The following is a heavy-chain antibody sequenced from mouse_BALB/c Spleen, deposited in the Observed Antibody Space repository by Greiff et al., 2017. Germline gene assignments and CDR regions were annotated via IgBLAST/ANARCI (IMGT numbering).Heavy chain of an antibody. CDR3: ARGRYGNYEFAY. Sequence: EVHLVESGGGLVKPGGSLKLSCAASGFTFSDYYMYWVRQTPEKRLEWVATISDGGSYTYYPDSVKGRFTISRDNAKNNLYLQMSSLKSEDTAMYYCARGRYGNYEFAYWGQGTLVTVSA. CDR1: GFTFSDYY. CDR2: ISDGGSYT. V-gene: IGHV5-4*02. J-gene: IGHJ3*01. D-gene: IGHD2-10*02.